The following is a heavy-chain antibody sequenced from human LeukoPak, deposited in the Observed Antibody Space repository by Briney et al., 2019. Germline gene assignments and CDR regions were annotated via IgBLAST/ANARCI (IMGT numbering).Heavy chain of an antibody. CDR2: IRSDSSYK. CDR1: GFSFRNYG. V-gene: IGHV3-30*02. CDR3: AKAPYCSSTSCSLGGFDY. Sequence: GGSLRLSCVASGFSFRNYGMHWVRQAPGKGLEWVTFIRSDSSYKYYADSVKGRFTISRDNSKNTLYLQMNSLRAEDTAVYYCAKAPYCSSTSCSLGGFDYWGQGTLVTVSS. J-gene: IGHJ4*02. D-gene: IGHD2-2*01.